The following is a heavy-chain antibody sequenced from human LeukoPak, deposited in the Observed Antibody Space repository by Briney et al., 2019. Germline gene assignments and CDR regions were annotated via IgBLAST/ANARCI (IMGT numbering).Heavy chain of an antibody. CDR3: ARGISTTGHDY. V-gene: IGHV4-34*01. D-gene: IGHD4-11*01. Sequence: PSETLSLICAVYGGSFSGYYWSWIRQPPGKGLEWIGEINHSGSTNYNPSLKSRVTMSVDTSKNQFSLKLSSVTAADTAIYYCARGISTTGHDYWGPGTLVTVSS. CDR1: GGSFSGYY. CDR2: INHSGST. J-gene: IGHJ4*02.